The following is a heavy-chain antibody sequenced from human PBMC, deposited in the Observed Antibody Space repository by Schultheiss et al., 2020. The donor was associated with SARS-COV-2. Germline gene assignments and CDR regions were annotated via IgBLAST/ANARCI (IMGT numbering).Heavy chain of an antibody. CDR3: AREYDILTGYYDYFDY. CDR2: IYYSGST. V-gene: IGHV4-39*07. CDR1: GGSISSGSYY. Sequence: SETLSLTCTVSGGSISSGSYYWSWIRQPPGKGLEWIGSIYYSGSTYYNPSLKSRVTISVDTSKNQFSLKLSSVTAADTAVYYCAREYDILTGYYDYFDYWGQGTLVTVSS. D-gene: IGHD3-9*01. J-gene: IGHJ4*02.